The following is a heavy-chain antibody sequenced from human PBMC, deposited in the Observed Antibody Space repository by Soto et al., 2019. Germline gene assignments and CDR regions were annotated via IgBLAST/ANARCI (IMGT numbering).Heavy chain of an antibody. CDR2: IYYSGST. J-gene: IGHJ5*02. CDR3: ARHRVKIADSTGSNWFDP. CDR1: GGSISSYY. V-gene: IGHV4-59*08. D-gene: IGHD6-25*01. Sequence: SETLSLTCTVSGGSISSYYWSWIRQPPGKGLEWIGYIYYSGSTNYNPSLKSRVTISVDTSKNQFSLKLSSVTAADTAVYYCARHRVKIADSTGSNWFDPWGQGTLVTVSS.